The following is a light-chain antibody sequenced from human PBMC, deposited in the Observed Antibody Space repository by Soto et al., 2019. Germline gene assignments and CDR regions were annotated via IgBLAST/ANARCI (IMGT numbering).Light chain of an antibody. CDR2: GDN. CDR1: SSNIGAEYD. J-gene: IGLJ1*01. CDR3: QSYDSSLTTFV. Sequence: QTVLTQPPSVSGAPGQRVAISCTWSSSNIGAEYDVHWYQQLPGTAPKRLIYGDNNRPSGVPDRFSGSKSGTSASLAITGLQLEDEADYYCQSYDSSLTTFVFGTGTKVTVL. V-gene: IGLV1-40*01.